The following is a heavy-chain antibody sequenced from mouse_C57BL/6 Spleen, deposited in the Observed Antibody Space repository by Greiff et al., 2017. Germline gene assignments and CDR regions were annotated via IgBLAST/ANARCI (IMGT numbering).Heavy chain of an antibody. Sequence: VKVVESGAELVKPGASVKMSCKASGYTFTTYPIEWMKQNHGKSLEWIGNFHPYNDDTKYNEKFKGKATLTVEKSSSTVYLELSRLTSDDSAVYYCARKNYDGYSYYFDYWGQGTTLTVSS. CDR1: GYTFTTYP. V-gene: IGHV1-47*01. CDR2: FHPYNDDT. CDR3: ARKNYDGYSYYFDY. J-gene: IGHJ2*01. D-gene: IGHD2-3*01.